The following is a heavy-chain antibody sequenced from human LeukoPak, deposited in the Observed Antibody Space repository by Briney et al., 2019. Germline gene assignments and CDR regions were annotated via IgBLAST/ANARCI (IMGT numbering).Heavy chain of an antibody. D-gene: IGHD3-3*01. J-gene: IGHJ4*02. CDR2: IYYSGSI. Sequence: SETLSLTCTVSGGSISSSSYYWGWIRQPPGKGLEWIGSIYYSGSIYYNPSLKSRVTISVDTSKNQFSLKLSSVTAADTAVYYCASSPPPPYRITIFGVVTDFTDWGQGTLVTVSS. V-gene: IGHV4-39*01. CDR1: GGSISSSSYY. CDR3: ASSPPPPYRITIFGVVTDFTD.